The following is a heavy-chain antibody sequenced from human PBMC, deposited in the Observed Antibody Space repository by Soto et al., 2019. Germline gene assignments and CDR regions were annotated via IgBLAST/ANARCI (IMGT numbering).Heavy chain of an antibody. J-gene: IGHJ6*02. D-gene: IGHD1-1*01. CDR1: GYTFTSYG. V-gene: IGHV1-18*01. Sequence: GSVKVSCKASGYTFTSYGISWVRQAPGQGLEWMGWISAYNGNTNYAQKLQGRVTMTTDTSTSTAYMELRSLRSDDTAGYYCARPYTWNPRGEVYYYGMDVWGQGTPVTVSS. CDR3: ARPYTWNPRGEVYYYGMDV. CDR2: ISAYNGNT.